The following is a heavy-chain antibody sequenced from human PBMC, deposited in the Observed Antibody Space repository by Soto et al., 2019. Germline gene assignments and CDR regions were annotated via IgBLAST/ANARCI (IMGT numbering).Heavy chain of an antibody. CDR2: IIPLLEIV. Sequence: QVQVVQSGAEVKKPGSSVKVSCKSSGYTFAIYTVTWVRQAPGQGLEWMGMIIPLLEIVNYEHDFQGRVTITADRSTSPVYMEVSSLRSEDTAIYYCARGGVGAAGGMDVWGQGTTVTVSS. V-gene: IGHV1-69*02. CDR1: GYTFAIYT. D-gene: IGHD1-26*01. CDR3: ARGGVGAAGGMDV. J-gene: IGHJ6*02.